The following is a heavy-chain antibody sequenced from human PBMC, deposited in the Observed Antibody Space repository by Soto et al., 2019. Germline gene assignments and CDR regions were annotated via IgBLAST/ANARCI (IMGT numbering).Heavy chain of an antibody. CDR3: ARAHFPAPYDYVTGYYYYYGMDV. CDR2: MNPNSGNT. V-gene: IGHV1-8*01. J-gene: IGHJ6*02. CDR1: GYTFTSYD. D-gene: IGHD3-16*01. Sequence: GASLKVSCKASGYTFTSYDINWVRQATGQGLEWMGWMNPNSGNTGYAQKFQGRVTMTRNTYISTAYMELSSLRSEDTAVYYCARAHFPAPYDYVTGYYYYYGMDVWGQGTTVTVSS.